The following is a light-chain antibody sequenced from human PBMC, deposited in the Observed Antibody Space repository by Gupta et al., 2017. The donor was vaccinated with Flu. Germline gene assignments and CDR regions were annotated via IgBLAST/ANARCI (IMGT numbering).Light chain of an antibody. CDR2: AAS. Sequence: DIQITQSPPSLSASIGDRVTITCRASQNIGNYLSWYQQKPGKAPKLLIYAASTLQTGVPSRFSGGGFETHFTLTITSLRSDDFATYYCQESDSAPGFSFGQGTKLEIK. J-gene: IGKJ2*03. CDR1: QNIGNY. CDR3: QESDSAPGFS. V-gene: IGKV1-39*01.